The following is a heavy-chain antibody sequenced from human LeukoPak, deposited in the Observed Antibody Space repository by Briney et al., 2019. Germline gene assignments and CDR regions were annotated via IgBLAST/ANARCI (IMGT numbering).Heavy chain of an antibody. D-gene: IGHD6-6*01. J-gene: IGHJ5*02. CDR3: ARDRMEPWYSSSLDP. CDR1: GFTFSSYG. CDR2: IWYDGSNK. Sequence: PGRSLRLSCAASGFTFSSYGMHWVRQAPGKGLEWVAVIWYDGSNKYYADSVKGRFTISRDNSKNTLYLQMNSLRAEDTAVYYCARDRMEPWYSSSLDPWGQGTLVTVSS. V-gene: IGHV3-33*01.